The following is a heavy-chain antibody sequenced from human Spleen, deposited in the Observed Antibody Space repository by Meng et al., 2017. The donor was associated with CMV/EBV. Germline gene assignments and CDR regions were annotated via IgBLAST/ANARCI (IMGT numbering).Heavy chain of an antibody. CDR2: INPNSGGT. V-gene: IGHV1-2*02. CDR3: ARDVVGATHFDY. CDR1: GYTFTGYY. J-gene: IGHJ4*02. Sequence: QVQRGQSGAEVKKPGASVKDSCKDSGYTFTGYYMHWVRQAPGQGLEWMGWINPNSGGTNYAQKFQGRVTMTRDTSISTAYMELSRLRSDDTAVYYCARDVVGATHFDYWGQGTLVTVSS. D-gene: IGHD1-26*01.